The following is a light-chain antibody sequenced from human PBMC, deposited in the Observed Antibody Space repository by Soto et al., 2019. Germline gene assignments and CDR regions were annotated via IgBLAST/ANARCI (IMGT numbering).Light chain of an antibody. V-gene: IGKV3-15*01. CDR2: GAS. CDR1: QSVSSSY. J-gene: IGKJ1*01. CDR3: QQYHNLWT. Sequence: EIVLTQSPGTLSLSPGERATLSCRASQSVSSSYLAWYQQKPGQAPRLLIHGASKRATGIPARFSGSGSGTEFTLTITSLQSEDFALYYCQQYHNLWTFGQGTKVDIK.